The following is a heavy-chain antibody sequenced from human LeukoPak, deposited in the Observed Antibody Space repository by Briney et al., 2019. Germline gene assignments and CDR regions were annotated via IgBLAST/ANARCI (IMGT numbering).Heavy chain of an antibody. J-gene: IGHJ6*02. D-gene: IGHD3-10*01. V-gene: IGHV4-31*03. CDR1: GGSISSGGYY. Sequence: SETLSLTCTVSGGSISSGGYYWSWIRQHPGKGLEWIGYIYYSGSTYYNPTLKSRVTISVYTSKNQFPLKLSSVTAADTAVYYCARDRITMVRARSFYGMDVWGQGTTVTVSS. CDR2: IYYSGST. CDR3: ARDRITMVRARSFYGMDV.